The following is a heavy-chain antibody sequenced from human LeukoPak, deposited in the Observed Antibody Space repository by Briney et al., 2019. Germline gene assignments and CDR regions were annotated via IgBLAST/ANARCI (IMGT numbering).Heavy chain of an antibody. CDR1: GFTFSSYA. CDR3: ARDAAPSYLLPRRSGCHFDY. J-gene: IGHJ4*02. Sequence: GGSLRLSCAASGFTFSSYAMHWVRQAPGKGLEYVSAISSNGGSTYYANSVKGRFTISRDNSKNTLYLQMGSLRAEDMTVYYCARDAAPSYLLPRRSGCHFDYWGQGTLVTVSS. CDR2: ISSNGGST. V-gene: IGHV3-64*01. D-gene: IGHD2-2*01.